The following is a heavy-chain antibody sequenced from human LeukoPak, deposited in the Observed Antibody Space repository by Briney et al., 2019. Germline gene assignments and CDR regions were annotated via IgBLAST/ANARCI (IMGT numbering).Heavy chain of an antibody. CDR2: ISSSSSYI. V-gene: IGHV3-21*01. Sequence: GGSLRLFCAPSGLTFSSYSMNWVRQAPGKGLEWVSSISSSSSYIYYADSVKGRFTISRDNAKNSLYLQMNSLRAEDTAVYYCARVDILRAFDYWGQGTLVTVSS. CDR1: GLTFSSYS. D-gene: IGHD4-17*01. J-gene: IGHJ4*02. CDR3: ARVDILRAFDY.